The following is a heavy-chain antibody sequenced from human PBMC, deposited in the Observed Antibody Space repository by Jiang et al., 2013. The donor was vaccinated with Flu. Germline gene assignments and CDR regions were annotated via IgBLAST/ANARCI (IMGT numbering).Heavy chain of an antibody. J-gene: IGHJ4*02. CDR2: ISGSGGST. Sequence: SAISGSGGSTYYADSVKGRFTISRDNSKNTLYLQMNSLRAEDTAVYYCANEQQLGLYFDYWGQGTLVTVSS. V-gene: IGHV3-23*01. CDR3: ANEQQLGLYFDY. D-gene: IGHD6-13*01.